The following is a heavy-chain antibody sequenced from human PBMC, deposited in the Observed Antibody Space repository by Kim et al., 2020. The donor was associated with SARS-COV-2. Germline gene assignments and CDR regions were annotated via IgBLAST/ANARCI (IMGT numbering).Heavy chain of an antibody. V-gene: IGHV3-9*01. D-gene: IGHD6-19*01. J-gene: IGHJ6*02. Sequence: GGSLRLSCAASGFTFGDYAMHWVRQAPGKGLEWVSGISWNSASIGYADSVKGRFTISRDNAKKSLYLQMNSLRAEDTALYYCAKISSGWTYYYGMDVWGQGTTLTVSS. CDR1: GFTFGDYA. CDR3: AKISSGWTYYYGMDV. CDR2: ISWNSASI.